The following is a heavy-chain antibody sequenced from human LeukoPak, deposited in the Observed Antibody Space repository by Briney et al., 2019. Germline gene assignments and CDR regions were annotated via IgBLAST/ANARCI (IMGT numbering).Heavy chain of an antibody. D-gene: IGHD1-26*01. CDR1: GFTFSRYG. J-gene: IGHJ4*02. CDR2: ISDSGST. V-gene: IGHV3-23*01. CDR3: AKGSGSYLSPLYYFDY. Sequence: GGTPRLSCAASGFTFSRYGMSWVRQAPGKGLEWVSTISDSGSTYYADSVKGRFTISSDNSKNTLYLQMNSLRVEDTAVYYCAKGSGSYLSPLYYFDYWGQGTLVTVSS.